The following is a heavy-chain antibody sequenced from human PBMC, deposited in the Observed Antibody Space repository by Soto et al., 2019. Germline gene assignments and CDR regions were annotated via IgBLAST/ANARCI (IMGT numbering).Heavy chain of an antibody. Sequence: QITLEESGPPLVQPTQTLTLTCTFSGFSLSTTGVGVGWIRQPPGEALEWLALTYWDNDKRYSPSLKSRLTSTRGTSDNQVVLTMTNMDPVDTATYYCVHMTITYGGVERKDAFDVWGQGTVVTVSS. CDR1: GFSLSTTGVG. J-gene: IGHJ3*01. CDR3: VHMTITYGGVERKDAFDV. CDR2: TYWDNDK. V-gene: IGHV2-5*02. D-gene: IGHD3-16*01.